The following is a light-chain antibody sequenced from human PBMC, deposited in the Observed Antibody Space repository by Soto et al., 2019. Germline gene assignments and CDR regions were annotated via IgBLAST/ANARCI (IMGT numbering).Light chain of an antibody. CDR2: NTS. V-gene: IGKV1-5*03. J-gene: IGKJ1*01. CDR3: QYYSNYQWT. Sequence: DIQMTQSPSTLSASVGDRVTITCRASQSISSWLAWYQQKPGKPPKFLIYNTSTLESGVPSRFSGRGSGTEFTLTISSLQHDDYATYYFQYYSNYQWTFGQGTMVEIK. CDR1: QSISSW.